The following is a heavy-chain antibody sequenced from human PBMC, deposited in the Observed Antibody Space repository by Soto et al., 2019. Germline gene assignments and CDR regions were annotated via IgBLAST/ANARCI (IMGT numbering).Heavy chain of an antibody. CDR3: ARDLLYRAVFEI. V-gene: IGHV4-31*03. D-gene: IGHD3-3*01. CDR1: GGSLTSNGYY. CDR2: IYYSGTT. J-gene: IGHJ3*02. Sequence: QVHLQESGPGLVKPSQTLSLTCTVSGGSLTSNGYYWSWIRQRPEKGLEWLGYIYYSGTTHFNPSIKSRLSISMDTSNNQFSLNLTSVTAADTAVYFCARDLLYRAVFEIWGQGTLVTVSA.